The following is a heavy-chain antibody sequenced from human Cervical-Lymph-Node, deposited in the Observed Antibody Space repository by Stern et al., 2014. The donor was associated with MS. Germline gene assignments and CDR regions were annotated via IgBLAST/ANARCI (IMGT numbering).Heavy chain of an antibody. V-gene: IGHV1-46*01. CDR1: GYTFTSYY. CDR3: ARVDNAIFGDYFDY. D-gene: IGHD2-8*01. J-gene: IGHJ4*02. Sequence: QVQLGQSGAEVKKPGASVKISCKASGYTFTSYYIHWVRQAPGQGLEWMGIINPIGATTTYAQRFQGRVTMTRDTSTSTVYMDLSGLSSDDTAVYYCARVDNAIFGDYFDYWGQGTLVTVSS. CDR2: INPIGATT.